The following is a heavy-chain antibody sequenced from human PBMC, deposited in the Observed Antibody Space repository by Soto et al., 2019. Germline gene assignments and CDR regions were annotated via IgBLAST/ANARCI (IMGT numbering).Heavy chain of an antibody. D-gene: IGHD7-27*01. V-gene: IGHV4-30-4*01. Sequence: TLSLTCSVSGVSISNLDYFWAWIRQPPGQALEYIGYIYKSATTYYNPSFESRVAISVDTSKSQFSLNVTSVTAADTAVYFCARGRYCLTGRCFPNWFDSWGQGALVTVSS. J-gene: IGHJ5*01. CDR1: GVSISNLDYF. CDR2: IYKSATT. CDR3: ARGRYCLTGRCFPNWFDS.